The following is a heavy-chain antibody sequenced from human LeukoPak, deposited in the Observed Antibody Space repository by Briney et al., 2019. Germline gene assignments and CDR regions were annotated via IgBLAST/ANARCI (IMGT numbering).Heavy chain of an antibody. J-gene: IGHJ4*02. Sequence: PGGSLRLSCAASGFTFSSYWVNWVRRAPGKGLEWVANINQDGSEKYYVDSVKGRFTISRDNAKNSLYLQMNSLRADDTAVYYCARYSNWAFDYWGQGTLVTVSS. CDR2: INQDGSEK. CDR1: GFTFSSYW. D-gene: IGHD4-11*01. V-gene: IGHV3-7*04. CDR3: ARYSNWAFDY.